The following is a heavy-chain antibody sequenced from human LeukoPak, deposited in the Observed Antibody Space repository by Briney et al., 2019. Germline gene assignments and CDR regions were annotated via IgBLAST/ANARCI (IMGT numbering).Heavy chain of an antibody. CDR1: GGSFSDYY. CDR2: INHSGST. J-gene: IGHJ6*03. V-gene: IGHV4-34*01. CDR3: ARTTEGGYTYDYFYYYYMDV. D-gene: IGHD5-18*01. Sequence: SETLSLTCAVYGGSFSDYYWTWIRQPPGKGLDWIGEINHSGSTNYNPSLKSRVTISVDTSKNHFSLKLSSVTAADTAVYYCARTTEGGYTYDYFYYYYMDVWGKGTTVTISS.